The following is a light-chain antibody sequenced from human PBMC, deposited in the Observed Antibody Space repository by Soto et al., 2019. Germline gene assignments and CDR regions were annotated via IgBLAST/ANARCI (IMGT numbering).Light chain of an antibody. Sequence: QSVLTQPRSVSGSPGQSVTISCTGTSSDVGDYNYVSWYQQYPGKAPKLVIYDVSKRPSGVPDRCSGSKSGNTASLTISGLQAEDEADYYCCSFAGSYTFWVFGGGTKLTVL. J-gene: IGLJ3*02. CDR1: SSDVGDYNY. CDR3: CSFAGSYTFWV. CDR2: DVS. V-gene: IGLV2-11*01.